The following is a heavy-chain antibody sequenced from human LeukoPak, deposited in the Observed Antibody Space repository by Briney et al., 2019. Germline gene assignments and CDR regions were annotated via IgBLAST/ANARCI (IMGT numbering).Heavy chain of an antibody. CDR2: ISGAGGSA. J-gene: IGHJ3*02. Sequence: GGSLRLSCAASGFTFINYAMSWVRQAPGKGLEWVSGISGAGGSAYYADSVKGRFTISRDNSKNTVYLQINSLRAEDTAVYYCAKERLRCSSSSCYPDAFDIWGQGTMVTVSS. D-gene: IGHD2-2*01. V-gene: IGHV3-23*01. CDR1: GFTFINYA. CDR3: AKERLRCSSSSCYPDAFDI.